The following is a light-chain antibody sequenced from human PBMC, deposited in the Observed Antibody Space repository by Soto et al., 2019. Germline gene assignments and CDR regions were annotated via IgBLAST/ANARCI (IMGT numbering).Light chain of an antibody. V-gene: IGLV2-14*01. CDR3: SSYTTSSTPGV. J-gene: IGLJ1*01. Sequence: QSALTQPASVSGSPGQSITISCTGASSDVGAYNYVSWYQQHPGKAPKVMIYEVSNRPSGISNRFSGSKSGNTASLTISGLKAEDEADYYCSSYTTSSTPGVFGTGTKLTVL. CDR2: EVS. CDR1: SSDVGAYNY.